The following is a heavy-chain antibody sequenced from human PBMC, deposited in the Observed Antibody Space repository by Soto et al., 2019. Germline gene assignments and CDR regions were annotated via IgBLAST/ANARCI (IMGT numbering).Heavy chain of an antibody. CDR2: INPSGGST. J-gene: IGHJ4*02. CDR1: GYPFTSYY. CDR3: ARSRDRFDY. Sequence: GSVKVCFKASGYPFTSYYMHWVRQAPGQGLEWMGIINPSGGSTSYAQKFQGRVTMTRDTSTSTVYMELSSLRSEDTAVYYCARSRDRFDYWGQGTTVTVSS. V-gene: IGHV1-46*01.